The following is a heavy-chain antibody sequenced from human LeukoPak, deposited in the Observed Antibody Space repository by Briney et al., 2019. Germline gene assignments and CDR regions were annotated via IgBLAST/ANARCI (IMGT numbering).Heavy chain of an antibody. Sequence: PSDTLSLTCTVSGYSISSGYYWGWIGQPPGKGLEWFGSIYHSGTTYYNPSLKSGVTISVDTSKNQFSLKLSSVTAADTAVYYCATTVVTPADYYFDYWGQGTLVTVSS. CDR2: IYHSGTT. CDR3: ATTVVTPADYYFDY. D-gene: IGHD4-23*01. CDR1: GYSISSGYY. J-gene: IGHJ4*02. V-gene: IGHV4-38-2*02.